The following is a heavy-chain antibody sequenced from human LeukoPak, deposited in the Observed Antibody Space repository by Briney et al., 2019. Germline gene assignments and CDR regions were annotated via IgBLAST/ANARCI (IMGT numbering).Heavy chain of an antibody. D-gene: IGHD6-6*01. CDR2: INSGGST. CDR1: GFTFSSYA. J-gene: IGHJ4*02. Sequence: PGGSLRLSCEASGFTFSSYAMSWVRQAPGKGLQWILVINSGGSTYYADSVKGRFTISRDNSKNTLYLQVSTLRADDTAVYYCASRSSYSFDSWGQGTLVTVSS. V-gene: IGHV3-23*01. CDR3: ASRSSYSFDS.